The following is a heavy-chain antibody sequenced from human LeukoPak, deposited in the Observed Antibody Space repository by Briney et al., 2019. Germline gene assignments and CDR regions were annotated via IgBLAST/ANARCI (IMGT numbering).Heavy chain of an antibody. CDR1: GFPFSSYA. Sequence: GALRLSCAASGFPFSSYAMSWVRQAPGKGLEWVSAISGSGGSTYYADSVKGRFTISRDNSKNTLYLQMNSLRAEDTAVYYCAKVEGGSRVYWGQGTLVTVSS. D-gene: IGHD3-10*01. J-gene: IGHJ4*02. CDR3: AKVEGGSRVY. V-gene: IGHV3-23*01. CDR2: ISGSGGST.